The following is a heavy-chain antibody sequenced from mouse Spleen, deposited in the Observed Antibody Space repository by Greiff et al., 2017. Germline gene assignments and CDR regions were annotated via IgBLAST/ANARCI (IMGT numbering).Heavy chain of an antibody. J-gene: IGHJ3*01. V-gene: IGHV5-17*01. CDR2: ISSGSSTI. CDR3: ARRFYDYDGTPFAY. CDR1: GFTFSDYG. D-gene: IGHD2-4*01. Sequence: EVKLMESGGGLVKPGGSLKLSCAASGFTFSDYGMHWVRQAPEKGLEWVAYISSGSSTIYYADTVKGRFTISRDNAKNTLFLQMTSLRSEDTAMYYCARRFYDYDGTPFAYWGQGTLVTVSA.